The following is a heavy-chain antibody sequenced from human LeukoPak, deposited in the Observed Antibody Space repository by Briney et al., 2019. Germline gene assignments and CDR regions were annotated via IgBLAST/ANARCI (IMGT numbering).Heavy chain of an antibody. CDR1: GFNFRSYS. V-gene: IGHV3-21*01. Sequence: GGSLRLSCAASGFNFRSYSMNWVRQAPGKGLEWVSSISSSSSYIYYADSVKGRFTISRDNAKNSLYLQMNSLRAEDTAVYYCARGGGLRFLEWLSPFVDYWGQGTLVTVSS. CDR3: ARGGGLRFLEWLSPFVDY. J-gene: IGHJ4*02. CDR2: ISSSSSYI. D-gene: IGHD3-3*01.